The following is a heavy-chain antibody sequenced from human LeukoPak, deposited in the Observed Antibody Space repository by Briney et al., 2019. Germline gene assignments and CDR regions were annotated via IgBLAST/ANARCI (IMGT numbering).Heavy chain of an antibody. CDR1: GYTFTSYG. Sequence: ASVKVSCKASGYTFTSYGISWVRQAPGQGLEWMGWISAYNGNTNYAQKLQGRVTMTTDTSTSTAYMELRSLRSDDTAVYYCARGDIVVVPAAIDYYYYMDVWGKGTTVTVSS. CDR2: ISAYNGNT. J-gene: IGHJ6*03. V-gene: IGHV1-18*01. D-gene: IGHD2-2*01. CDR3: ARGDIVVVPAAIDYYYYMDV.